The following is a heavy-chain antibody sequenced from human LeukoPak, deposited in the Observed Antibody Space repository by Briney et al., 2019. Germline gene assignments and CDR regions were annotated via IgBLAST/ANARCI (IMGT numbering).Heavy chain of an antibody. D-gene: IGHD3-3*01. J-gene: IGHJ6*02. CDR1: GYTFTGYY. CDR2: INPNSGGT. CDR3: ARENDDFWSGYNYGMDV. Sequence: VASVKVSCKASGYTFTGYYMHRVRQAPGQGLEWMGWINPNSGGTNYAQKFQGRVIMTRDTSISTAYMELSRLRSDDRAVYYCARENDDFWSGYNYGMDVWGQGTTVTVSS. V-gene: IGHV1-2*02.